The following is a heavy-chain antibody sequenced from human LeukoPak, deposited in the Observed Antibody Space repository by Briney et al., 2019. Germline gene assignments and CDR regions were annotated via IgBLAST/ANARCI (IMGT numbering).Heavy chain of an antibody. CDR1: GYTFNSYG. CDR2: ISPYRGDT. Sequence: ASVKVSCKASGYTFNSYGISWVRQAPGQGLEWMVWISPYRGDTEYAQKTQGRVSMTTDTSTSTAYMELRSLRSDDTAVYYCARQVLIVGGRYGMDVWGQGTTVTVSS. CDR3: ARQVLIVGGRYGMDV. V-gene: IGHV1-18*01. J-gene: IGHJ6*02. D-gene: IGHD3-22*01.